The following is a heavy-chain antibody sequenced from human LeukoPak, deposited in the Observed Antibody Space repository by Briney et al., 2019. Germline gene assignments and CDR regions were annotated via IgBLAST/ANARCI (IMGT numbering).Heavy chain of an antibody. D-gene: IGHD1-26*01. CDR1: GFTFSSYG. Sequence: GGSLRLSCAASGFTFSSYGMHWVRQAPGKGLEWVAITSYDGTIKHYAESVKGRFTSSRDNSRNTLSLQMNSLRAEDTAIYYCAKDFLARHHSGDDAFDIWGQGTMVTVSS. J-gene: IGHJ3*02. V-gene: IGHV3-30*02. CDR2: TSYDGTIK. CDR3: AKDFLARHHSGDDAFDI.